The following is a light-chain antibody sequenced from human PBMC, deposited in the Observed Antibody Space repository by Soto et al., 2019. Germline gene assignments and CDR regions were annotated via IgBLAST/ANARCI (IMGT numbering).Light chain of an antibody. CDR3: QKGYSTPWK. J-gene: IGKJ1*01. Sequence: DIQITQSPSSLSASVGDRVTITCRASQSVTTYLHWYQQKAGEAPKLLIYAISNLQSGVSSRFSGSGSGTDFSLTINTLQPEDFATYYCQKGYSTPWKFGQGTKVDIK. V-gene: IGKV1-39*01. CDR1: QSVTTY. CDR2: AIS.